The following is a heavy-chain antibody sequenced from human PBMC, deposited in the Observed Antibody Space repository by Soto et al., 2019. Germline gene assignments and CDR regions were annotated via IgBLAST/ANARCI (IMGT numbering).Heavy chain of an antibody. CDR3: AIITIFGVVNLYYYMDV. V-gene: IGHV1-69*10. J-gene: IGHJ6*03. CDR2: IIPILGIA. D-gene: IGHD3-3*01. CDR1: GGTFSSYS. Sequence: VKVSCKASGGTFSSYSICWAQQSPGQGLEWMGRIIPILGIANYAQKFQGRVTITADKSTSTAYMELSSLRSEDTAVYYCAIITIFGVVNLYYYMDVWGKGTTVTVSS.